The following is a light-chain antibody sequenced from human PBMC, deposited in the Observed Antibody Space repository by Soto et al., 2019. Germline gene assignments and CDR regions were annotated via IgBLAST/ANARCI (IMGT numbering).Light chain of an antibody. CDR3: QQYNNWPLT. CDR2: DAS. J-gene: IGKJ4*01. CDR1: QSVSSSY. Sequence: EIVLTQSPGTLSLSPGERATLSCRASQSVSSSYLAWYQQKPGQAPRLLIYDASTTATGIPARFSGSGSGTEFTLTISSLQSEDFAVYYCQQYNNWPLTFGGGTKVDIK. V-gene: IGKV3-15*01.